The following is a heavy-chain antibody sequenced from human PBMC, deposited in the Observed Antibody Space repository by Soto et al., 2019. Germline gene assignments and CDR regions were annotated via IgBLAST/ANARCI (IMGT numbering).Heavy chain of an antibody. J-gene: IGHJ6*03. D-gene: IGHD5-18*01. V-gene: IGHV4-31*03. CDR2: IYYSGST. CDR3: ARGTRHVDTAMVLKFYYYYYMDV. CDR1: GGSISSGGYY. Sequence: QVQLQESGPGLVKPSQTLSLTCTVSGGSISSGGYYWSWIRQHPGKGLEWIGYIYYSGSTYYNPSLKSRVNISVDTSKNPFSLKLSSVTAADTAVYYCARGTRHVDTAMVLKFYYYYYMDVWGKGTTVTVSS.